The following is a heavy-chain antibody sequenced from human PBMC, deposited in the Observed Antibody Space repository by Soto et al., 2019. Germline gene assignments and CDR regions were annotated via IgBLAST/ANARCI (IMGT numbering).Heavy chain of an antibody. J-gene: IGHJ5*02. V-gene: IGHV3-13*05. D-gene: IGHD3-10*01. Sequence: EVQLVESGGGLVQSGGSLRLSCAASGFTFRSYDMHWVRQDTGKGLEWVSAIGTAGDPYYSDSVKGRFTISRENAKNSLYLQMNSLRAEDTAVYYCARAYYYGSGSYLGDWFDPWGQGTLVTVSS. CDR2: IGTAGDP. CDR3: ARAYYYGSGSYLGDWFDP. CDR1: GFTFRSYD.